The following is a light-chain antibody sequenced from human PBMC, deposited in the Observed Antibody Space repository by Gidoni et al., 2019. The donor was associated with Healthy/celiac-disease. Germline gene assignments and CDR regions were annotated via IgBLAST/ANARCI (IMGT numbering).Light chain of an antibody. Sequence: QSALTQPASVSGSPGQSITISCTGTSSDVGSYNLVPWYQQHPGKAPKLMIYEGSKRPSGVSNRFSGSKSGNTASLTISGLQAEDEADYYCCSYAGSSTPSWMFGGGTKLTVL. CDR1: SSDVGSYNL. V-gene: IGLV2-23*01. CDR2: EGS. CDR3: CSYAGSSTPSWM. J-gene: IGLJ3*02.